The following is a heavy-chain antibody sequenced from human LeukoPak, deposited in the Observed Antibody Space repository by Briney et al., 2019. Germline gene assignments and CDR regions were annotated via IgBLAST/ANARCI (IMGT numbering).Heavy chain of an antibody. V-gene: IGHV4-39*07. Sequence: KPSETLSLTCTVSGGSISSSGYYWGWIRQPPGKGLEWIASIYYSGSTYYNPTLKSRVTISVDTSKNQLSLKLSSVTAADTAVYYCARSRVSPGGWLQLTGPNFDYWGQGTLVTVSS. J-gene: IGHJ4*02. D-gene: IGHD5-24*01. CDR1: GGSISSSGYY. CDR3: ARSRVSPGGWLQLTGPNFDY. CDR2: IYYSGST.